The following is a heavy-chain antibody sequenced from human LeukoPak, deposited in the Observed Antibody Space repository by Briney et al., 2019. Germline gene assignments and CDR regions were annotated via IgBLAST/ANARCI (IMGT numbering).Heavy chain of an antibody. D-gene: IGHD3-22*01. CDR2: ISVRSSHI. V-gene: IGHV3-21*01. CDR1: GVTFSSYGSYS. CDR3: ARGYDSSGYYPGALDY. Sequence: GGSLRLSCAASGVTFSSYGSYSLNWVRQAAGKGLEWVSSISVRSSHIYYVETVKGRFTISRDNANNSLSLQMNSLRAEDTAVYYCARGYDSSGYYPGALDYWGQGTLVTVSS. J-gene: IGHJ4*02.